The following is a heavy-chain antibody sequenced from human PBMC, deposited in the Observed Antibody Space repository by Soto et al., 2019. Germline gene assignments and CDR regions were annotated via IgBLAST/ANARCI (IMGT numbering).Heavy chain of an antibody. V-gene: IGHV4-34*01. J-gene: IGHJ6*03. CDR1: GGSFSGYY. CDR3: ANQGLPYFDWSPTPLYYMDV. D-gene: IGHD3-9*01. Sequence: QVQLQQWGAGLLEPSETLSLTCAVYGGSFSGYYWRWIRQPPGKGLEWIGEINHSGNTNYNPSLRSRVTRAVDNSKNRFSLKLSCGTAADTAVYYCANQGLPYFDWSPTPLYYMDVWGKGTTVTVSS. CDR2: INHSGNT.